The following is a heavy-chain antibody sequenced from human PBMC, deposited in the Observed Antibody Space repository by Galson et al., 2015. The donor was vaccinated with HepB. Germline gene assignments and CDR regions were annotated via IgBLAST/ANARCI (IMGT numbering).Heavy chain of an antibody. CDR2: ISSSSSYI. D-gene: IGHD1-26*01. CDR3: ARGPLSVRGLNSGSYLDY. J-gene: IGHJ4*02. Sequence: SLRLSCAASGFTFSSYSMNWVRQAPGKGLVWVSSISSSSSYIYYADSVKGRFTISRDNAKNSLYLQMNSLRAEDTAVYYCARGPLSVRGLNSGSYLDYWGQGTLVTVSS. V-gene: IGHV3-21*01. CDR1: GFTFSSYS.